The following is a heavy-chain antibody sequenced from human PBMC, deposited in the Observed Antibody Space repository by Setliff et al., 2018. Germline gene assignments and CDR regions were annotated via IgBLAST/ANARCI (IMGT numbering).Heavy chain of an antibody. CDR1: GFTFSTYS. D-gene: IGHD1-1*01. J-gene: IGHJ6*03. CDR2: ISSRSSSYT. V-gene: IGHV3-21*01. Sequence: GGSLRLSCAVSGFTFSTYSLIWVRQAPGTGLEWVSYISSRSSSYTNYADSVKGRFTISRDNAKNSLYLQMNSLRAEDTAVYYCARDRSTGYYYNYMDVWGKGTTVTVSS. CDR3: ARDRSTGYYYNYMDV.